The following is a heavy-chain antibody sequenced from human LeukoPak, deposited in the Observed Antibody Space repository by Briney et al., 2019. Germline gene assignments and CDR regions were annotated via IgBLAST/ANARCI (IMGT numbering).Heavy chain of an antibody. CDR2: IYYSGST. J-gene: IGHJ4*02. V-gene: IGHV4-59*08. CDR3: ARGGNYGDYDGYFDY. D-gene: IGHD4-17*01. CDR1: GGSISSYY. Sequence: SETLSLTCTVSGGSISSYYWSWIRQPPGKGLEWIGYIYYSGSTNYNPSLRSRVTISVDTSKNQFSLKLSSVTTADTAVYYCARGGNYGDYDGYFDYWGQGTLVTVSS.